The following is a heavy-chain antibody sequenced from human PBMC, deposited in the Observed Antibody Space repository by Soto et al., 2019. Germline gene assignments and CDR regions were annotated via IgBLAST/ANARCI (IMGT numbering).Heavy chain of an antibody. CDR1: GYTFTGYY. D-gene: IGHD1-1*01. Sequence: ASVRVSCKASGYTFTGYYMHWVRQAPGQGLEWMGWINPKSGDTDYAQKFQGRVTMTRDTSISTAYLGLSRLRLDDTAFYYCARDRERLVPTFDYWGQGTLVTVSS. CDR2: INPKSGDT. V-gene: IGHV1-2*02. J-gene: IGHJ4*02. CDR3: ARDRERLVPTFDY.